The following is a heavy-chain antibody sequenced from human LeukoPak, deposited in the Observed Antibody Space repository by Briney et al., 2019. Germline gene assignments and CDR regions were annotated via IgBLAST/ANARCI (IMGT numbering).Heavy chain of an antibody. V-gene: IGHV3-73*01. D-gene: IGHD2-15*01. CDR1: GFTFSGSA. CDR2: IRSKANSYAT. CDR3: TRQPQNDIVVGPRWGYGMDV. J-gene: IGHJ6*02. Sequence: PGGSLRLSCAASGFTFSGSAMHWVRQASGKGLEWVGRIRSKANSYATAYAASVKGRFTISRDDSKNTAYLQMNSLKTEDTAVYYRTRQPQNDIVVGPRWGYGMDVWGQGTTVTVSS.